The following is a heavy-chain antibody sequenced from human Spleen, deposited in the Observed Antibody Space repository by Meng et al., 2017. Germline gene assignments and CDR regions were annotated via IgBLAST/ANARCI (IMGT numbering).Heavy chain of an antibody. CDR3: SGHIDY. Sequence: GESLKISCAASGFTFSSYAMSWVRQAPGKGLEWVSAISGSGGSTYYADSVKGRFTISRDNSKNTLYLQMNSLKSEDTAVYYCSGHIDYWGQGTRVTVSS. D-gene: IGHD5-12*01. CDR1: GFTFSSYA. V-gene: IGHV3-23*01. CDR2: ISGSGGST. J-gene: IGHJ4*02.